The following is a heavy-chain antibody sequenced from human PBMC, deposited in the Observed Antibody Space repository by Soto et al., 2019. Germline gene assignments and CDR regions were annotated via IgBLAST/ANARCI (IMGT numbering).Heavy chain of an antibody. CDR3: AREIYDSSGYYDAFDI. Sequence: GGSLRLSCAASGFTFSSYSMNWVRKAPGKGLEWVSYISSSSSTIYYADSVKGRFTISRDNAKNSLYLQMNSLRDEDTAVYYCAREIYDSSGYYDAFDIWGQGTMVTVSS. V-gene: IGHV3-48*02. CDR2: ISSSSSTI. J-gene: IGHJ3*02. D-gene: IGHD3-22*01. CDR1: GFTFSSYS.